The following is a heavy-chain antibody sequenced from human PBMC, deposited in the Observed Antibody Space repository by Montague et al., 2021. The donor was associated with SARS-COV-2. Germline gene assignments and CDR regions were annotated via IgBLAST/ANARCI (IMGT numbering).Heavy chain of an antibody. CDR2: ISSSSSTI. J-gene: IGHJ6*02. CDR1: GFTFSSYS. D-gene: IGHD5-18*01. CDR3: ARDLGLVPAVVYEYYYGMDV. Sequence: RLSWSASGFTFSSYSMNWVRQAPGKGLEWVSYISSSSSTIYYAGSVKGRFTISRDNAKNSLYLQMNSLRDEDTAVYYCARDLGLVPAVVYEYYYGMDVWGQGTTVTVS. V-gene: IGHV3-48*02.